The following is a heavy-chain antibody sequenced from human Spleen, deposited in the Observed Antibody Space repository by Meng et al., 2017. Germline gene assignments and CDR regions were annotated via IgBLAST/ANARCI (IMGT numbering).Heavy chain of an antibody. Sequence: GESLKISCAASGFSFGDYWMTWVRQAPGKGLEWVSYISPSGSTKYYADSVKGRFTISGDNAKNSLYLQMNNLRAEDTALYYCARAHTTYYYGSGTSYYFDYWGQGTLVTVSS. CDR1: GFSFGDYW. CDR2: ISPSGSTK. CDR3: ARAHTTYYYGSGTSYYFDY. D-gene: IGHD3-10*01. J-gene: IGHJ4*02. V-gene: IGHV3-11*01.